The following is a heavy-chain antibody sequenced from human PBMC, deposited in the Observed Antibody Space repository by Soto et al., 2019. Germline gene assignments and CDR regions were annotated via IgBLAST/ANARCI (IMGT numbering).Heavy chain of an antibody. V-gene: IGHV3-23*01. Sequence: EVQLWDSGGGLVQPGGSLRLSCAASGFTFSNYAMNWVRQAPGKGLEWVTAISGSGGSTYYADSVKGRFTISRDNSRNTVFLQMNSLRTEDTAIYSCAKVPAVIKSFDYWGQGSLVTVSS. D-gene: IGHD2-2*01. J-gene: IGHJ4*02. CDR3: AKVPAVIKSFDY. CDR2: ISGSGGST. CDR1: GFTFSNYA.